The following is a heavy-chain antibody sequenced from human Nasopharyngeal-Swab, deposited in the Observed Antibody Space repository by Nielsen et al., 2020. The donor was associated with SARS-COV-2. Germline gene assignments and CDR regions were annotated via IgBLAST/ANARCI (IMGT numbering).Heavy chain of an antibody. CDR2: IYYSGST. Sequence: SETLSLTCTVSGGSVSSGSYYWSWIRQPPGKGLEWIGYIYYSGSTNYNPSLKSRVTISVDTSKNQFSLKLSSVTAADTAVYYCARDPLTVRGVIITGYWGQGTLVTVSS. J-gene: IGHJ4*02. V-gene: IGHV4-61*01. CDR1: GGSVSSGSYY. D-gene: IGHD3-10*01. CDR3: ARDPLTVRGVIITGY.